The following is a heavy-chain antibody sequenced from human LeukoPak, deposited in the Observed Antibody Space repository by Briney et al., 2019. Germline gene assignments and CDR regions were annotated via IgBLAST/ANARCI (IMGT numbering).Heavy chain of an antibody. J-gene: IGHJ6*02. CDR2: FDREDNEI. CDR3: ATSTRVTLRDGDCVGVYNYYGMDV. CDR1: GDALTELS. D-gene: IGHD4-17*01. V-gene: IGHV1-24*01. Sequence: GASVKVSCKVSGDALTELSMHWVRQAPGEGLEWMGGFDREDNEITYAQKFQGRVTMTEDKSTDTAYMELSSLRSEDTAVYYCATSTRVTLRDGDCVGVYNYYGMDVWGQGTTVTVSS.